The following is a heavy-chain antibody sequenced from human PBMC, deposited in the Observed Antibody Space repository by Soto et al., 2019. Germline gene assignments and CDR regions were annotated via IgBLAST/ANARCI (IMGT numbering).Heavy chain of an antibody. CDR1: GVTFSSYG. CDR2: ISYDGSNK. Sequence: QVQLVESGGGVVQPGRSLRLSCAASGVTFSSYGMHWVRQAPGKGLEWGAVISYDGSNKYYADSVKGRFTISRDNSKNTLYLQMNSLRAEDTAVYYCATLAGAGLYGVDYWGQGTLVTVSS. J-gene: IGHJ4*02. CDR3: ATLAGAGLYGVDY. V-gene: IGHV3-30*03. D-gene: IGHD6-19*01.